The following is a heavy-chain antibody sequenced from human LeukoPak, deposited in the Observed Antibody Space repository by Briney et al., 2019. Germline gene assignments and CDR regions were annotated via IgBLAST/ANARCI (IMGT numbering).Heavy chain of an antibody. Sequence: GASVKVSCKASGYTFVGYYMHWVRQAPGQGLEWMGWINPNSGGTNYAQKFQGRVTMTRDTSISTAYMEPSRLRSDDTAVYYCARDFMVRGVTTPDYWGQGTLVTVSS. CDR1: GYTFVGYY. CDR2: INPNSGGT. J-gene: IGHJ4*02. D-gene: IGHD3-10*01. CDR3: ARDFMVRGVTTPDY. V-gene: IGHV1-2*02.